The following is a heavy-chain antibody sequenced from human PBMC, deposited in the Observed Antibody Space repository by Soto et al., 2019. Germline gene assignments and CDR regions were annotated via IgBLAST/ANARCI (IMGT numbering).Heavy chain of an antibody. CDR2: ISAYNGNT. D-gene: IGHD3-9*01. Sequence: ASVKVSCKASGYTFTSYGISWVRQAPGQGLEWMGWISAYNGNTNYAQKLPGRVTMTTDTSTSTAYMELRSLRSDDTAVYYCARVPYDSLTGYGNWFDPWGQGTLVTVSS. CDR3: ARVPYDSLTGYGNWFDP. V-gene: IGHV1-18*01. CDR1: GYTFTSYG. J-gene: IGHJ5*02.